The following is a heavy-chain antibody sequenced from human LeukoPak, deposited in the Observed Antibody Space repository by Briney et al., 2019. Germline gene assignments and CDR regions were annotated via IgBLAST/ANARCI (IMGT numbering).Heavy chain of an antibody. D-gene: IGHD3-22*01. J-gene: IGHJ4*02. CDR1: GFIVSSNY. V-gene: IGHV3-53*01. CDR2: IYSGGST. Sequence: GGSLRLSCAASGFIVSSNYMSWVRQAPGKGLEWVSVIYSGGSTYYADSVKGRFTISRDNSKNTLYLQMNSLRAEDTAVYYCAKQGSSAYFDFWGQGTLVTVSS. CDR3: AKQGSSAYFDF.